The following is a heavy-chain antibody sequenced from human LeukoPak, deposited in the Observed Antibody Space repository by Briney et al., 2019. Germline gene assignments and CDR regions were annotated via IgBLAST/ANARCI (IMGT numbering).Heavy chain of an antibody. CDR2: ISGSGGST. V-gene: IGHV3-23*01. J-gene: IGHJ4*02. D-gene: IGHD4-17*01. CDR3: ARDGDKGGYYFDY. CDR1: GFTFSSYA. Sequence: GGSLRLSCAASGFTFSSYAMSWVRQAPGKGLEWVSAISGSGGSTYYADSVKGRSTISRDNSKNTLYLQMNSLRAEDTAVYYCARDGDKGGYYFDYWGQGTLVTVSS.